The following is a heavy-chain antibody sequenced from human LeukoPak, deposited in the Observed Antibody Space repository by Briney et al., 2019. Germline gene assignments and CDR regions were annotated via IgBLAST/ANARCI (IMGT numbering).Heavy chain of an antibody. CDR3: ATGATVTTYVYYYYYMDV. V-gene: IGHV1-69*01. Sequence: SVKVSCKASGGTFSSYAISWVRQAPGQGLEWMGGIIPIFGTANYAQKFQGRVTITADESTSTAYMELSSLRSEDTAVYYCATGATVTTYVYYYYYMDVWGKGTTVTVSS. D-gene: IGHD4-11*01. CDR1: GGTFSSYA. J-gene: IGHJ6*03. CDR2: IIPIFGTA.